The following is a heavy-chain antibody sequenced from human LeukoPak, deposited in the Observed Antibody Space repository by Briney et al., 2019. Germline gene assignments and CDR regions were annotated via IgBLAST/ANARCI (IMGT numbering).Heavy chain of an antibody. Sequence: GGSLRPSCAASGFTFSTYSMNWVRQAPGKGLEWVSSISSSSSYIYYADSVEGRFTISRDNAKNSLYLQMNSLRAEDTAVYYCARSAAGTYYWGQGTLVTVSS. CDR3: ARSAAGTYY. D-gene: IGHD1-1*01. J-gene: IGHJ4*02. CDR1: GFTFSTYS. V-gene: IGHV3-21*01. CDR2: ISSSSSYI.